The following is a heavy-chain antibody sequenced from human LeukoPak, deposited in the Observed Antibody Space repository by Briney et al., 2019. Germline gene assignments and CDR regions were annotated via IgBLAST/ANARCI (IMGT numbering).Heavy chain of an antibody. J-gene: IGHJ4*02. CDR2: IYYSGST. Sequence: SETLSLTCTVSGGSISSSSYYWGWIRQPPGKGLEWIGSIYYSGSTYYNPSLKSRVTISVDTSKNQFSLKLSSVTSADTAVYYCASPYSSSSDDYWGQGTLVTVSS. CDR1: GGSISSSSYY. CDR3: ASPYSSSSDDY. D-gene: IGHD6-6*01. V-gene: IGHV4-39*01.